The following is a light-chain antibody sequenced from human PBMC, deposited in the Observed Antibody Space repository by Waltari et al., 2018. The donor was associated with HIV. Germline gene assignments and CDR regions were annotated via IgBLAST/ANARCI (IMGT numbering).Light chain of an antibody. Sequence: QSALTQPALASGSPGHSTTIYCTGTSSDVGSHTLVSWYQQHTGKAPKLMIYEVSKRPSGVSNRFSGSKSGNTASLTISGLQAEDEADYYCCSYAGSSTFVVFGGGTKLTVL. V-gene: IGLV2-23*02. J-gene: IGLJ2*01. CDR2: EVS. CDR3: CSYAGSSTFVV. CDR1: SSDVGSHTL.